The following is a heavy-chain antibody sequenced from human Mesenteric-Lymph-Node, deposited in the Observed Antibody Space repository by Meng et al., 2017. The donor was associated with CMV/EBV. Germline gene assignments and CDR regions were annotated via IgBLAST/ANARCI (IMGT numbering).Heavy chain of an antibody. CDR1: GYTFTNYY. CDR2: INPNSGGT. J-gene: IGHJ5*02. D-gene: IGHD3-16*01. V-gene: IGHV1-2*02. Sequence: ASVKVSCKPSGYTFTNYYLNWVRQAPGQGLEWMGWINPNSGGTNYGRKFQGRVTMTRDTSISTAYLEVTSLTSDDTATYYCARDYALDGNWLDPWGQGTLVTVSS. CDR3: ARDYALDGNWLDP.